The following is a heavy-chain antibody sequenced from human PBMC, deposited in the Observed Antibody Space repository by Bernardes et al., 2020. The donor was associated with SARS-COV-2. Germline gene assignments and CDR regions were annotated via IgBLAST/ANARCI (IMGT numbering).Heavy chain of an antibody. CDR3: ALRGTVSAYYFYAMDV. V-gene: IGHV1-8*01. J-gene: IGHJ6*02. D-gene: IGHD2-8*02. Sequence: SVKVSCKASGYTFTYYDINWVRQAPGQGLEWMGWMNPNNGDTNYAEKFQGRITMTRNTSAGTAYMELSSLRSEDTAFYYCALRGTVSAYYFYAMDVWGQGTTVTVSS. CDR2: MNPNNGDT. CDR1: GYTFTYYD.